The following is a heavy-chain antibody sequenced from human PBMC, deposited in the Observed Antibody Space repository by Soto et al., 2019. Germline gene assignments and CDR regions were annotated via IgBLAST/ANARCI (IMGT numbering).Heavy chain of an antibody. D-gene: IGHD2-15*01. J-gene: IGHJ6*02. Sequence: SETLSLTCTVSGGSISSSSYYWGWIRQPPGKGLEWIGSIYYSGSTYYNPSLKSRVTISVDTSKNQFSLKLSSVTAADTAVYYCATQDVNYYYYGMDVWGQGTTVTVSS. CDR2: IYYSGST. CDR1: GGSISSSSYY. V-gene: IGHV4-39*01. CDR3: ATQDVNYYYYGMDV.